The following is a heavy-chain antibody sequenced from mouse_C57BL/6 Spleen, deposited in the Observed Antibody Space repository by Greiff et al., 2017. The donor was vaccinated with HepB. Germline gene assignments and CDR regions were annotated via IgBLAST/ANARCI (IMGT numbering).Heavy chain of an antibody. V-gene: IGHV1-42*01. CDR1: GYSFTGYY. CDR2: INPSTGGT. CDR3: ARREPYYCDY. Sequence: VQLQQSGPELVKPGASVKISCKASGYSFTGYYMNWVKQSPEKSLEWIGEINPSTGGTTYNQKFKAKATLTVDKSSSTAYMQLKSLTSEDSAVYYCARREPYYCDYWGQGTTLTVSS. J-gene: IGHJ2*01.